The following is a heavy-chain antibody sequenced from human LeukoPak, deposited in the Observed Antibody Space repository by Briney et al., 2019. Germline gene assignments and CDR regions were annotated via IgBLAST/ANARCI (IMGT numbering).Heavy chain of an antibody. J-gene: IGHJ4*02. D-gene: IGHD1-26*01. V-gene: IGHV3-7*01. CDR3: ARMRSGSYYFDY. CDR1: GFTFRRYW. Sequence: GGSLRLSCAASGFTFRRYWMSWVRQAPGKGLEWVANMKQDDSEKNYVDSVKGRFTISRDNAKNSLYLQLNSLRAEDTGVYYCARMRSGSYYFDYWGRGTLVTVSS. CDR2: MKQDDSEK.